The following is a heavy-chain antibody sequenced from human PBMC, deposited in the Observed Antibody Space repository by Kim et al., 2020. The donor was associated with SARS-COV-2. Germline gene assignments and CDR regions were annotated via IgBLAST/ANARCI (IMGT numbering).Heavy chain of an antibody. J-gene: IGHJ5*02. V-gene: IGHV4-39*01. CDR3: ARHLPFADWFDP. CDR2: IYYSGST. Sequence: SETLSLTCTVSGGSISSSSYYWGWIRQPPGKGLEWIGSIYYSGSTYYNPSLKSRVTISVDTSKNQFSLKLSSVTAADTAVYYCARHLPFADWFDPWGQGT. CDR1: GGSISSSSYY.